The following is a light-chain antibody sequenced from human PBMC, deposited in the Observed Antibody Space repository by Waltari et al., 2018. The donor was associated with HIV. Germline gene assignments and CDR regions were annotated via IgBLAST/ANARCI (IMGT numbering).Light chain of an antibody. CDR3: GTWDSSLSAVV. V-gene: IGLV1-51*01. Sequence: QSVLTQPPSVSAAPGRKVTISCSGSGSNIGNNYVSWYQQLPGTAPKLLIYDNNKRPSGIPDRFSGSKSGTSATLGITGLQTGDEADYYCGTWDSSLSAVVFGGGTKLTVL. J-gene: IGLJ2*01. CDR2: DNN. CDR1: GSNIGNNY.